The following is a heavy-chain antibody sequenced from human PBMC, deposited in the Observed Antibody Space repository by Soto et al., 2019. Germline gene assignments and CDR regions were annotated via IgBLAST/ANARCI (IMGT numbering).Heavy chain of an antibody. Sequence: SETLSLTCAISGVSISSGGYFWAWIRQPPGRGLEWIGTFYYSGSPYYNPSLKSRVSISVDTSKNQFSLKLSSVTAADTAVYYCARHALRSWRWDYWGQGTLVTVSS. V-gene: IGHV4-39*01. CDR1: GVSISSGGYF. J-gene: IGHJ4*01. CDR3: ARHALRSWRWDY. CDR2: FYYSGSP.